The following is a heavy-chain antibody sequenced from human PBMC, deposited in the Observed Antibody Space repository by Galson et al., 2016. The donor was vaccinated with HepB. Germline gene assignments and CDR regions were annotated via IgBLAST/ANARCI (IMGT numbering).Heavy chain of an antibody. Sequence: QSGAEVKKPGESLKISCKGSGYSFSSYWIGWVRQMPGKGLEWMGIISLGDSDTRYSPSFQGQVTISVDKAINTAYMQWSSLKASDSGIYYCARRPPVTGRSGHYFDSWGQGTLVTVSS. CDR3: ARRPPVTGRSGHYFDS. J-gene: IGHJ4*02. CDR1: GYSFSSYW. CDR2: ISLGDSDT. D-gene: IGHD4-11*01. V-gene: IGHV5-51*01.